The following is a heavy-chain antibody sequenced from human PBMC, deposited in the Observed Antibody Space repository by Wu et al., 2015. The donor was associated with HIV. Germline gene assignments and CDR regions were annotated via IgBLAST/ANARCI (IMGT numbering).Heavy chain of an antibody. V-gene: IGHV1-69*13. D-gene: IGHD3-10*01. CDR3: ARAPAERFGEYVYYGMDV. J-gene: IGHJ6*02. CDR2: IIPVFGTI. CDR1: GNTFSSDI. Sequence: QVQLLQSGAEVKKPGSSVKVSCKVSGNTFSSDIFNWVRQAPGQGLEWMGRIIPVFGTINYAQKFQGRVTLTADESAMTVYLEMSSLRIEDTAIYYCARAPAERFGEYVYYGMDVWGQGTTVIVSS.